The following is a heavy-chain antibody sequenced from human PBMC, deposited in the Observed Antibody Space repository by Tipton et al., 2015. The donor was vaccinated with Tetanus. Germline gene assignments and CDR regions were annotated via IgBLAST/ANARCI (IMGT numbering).Heavy chain of an antibody. D-gene: IGHD3-10*01. CDR2: ISYDGSNK. Sequence: RSLRLSCAASGFTFSSYGMHWVRQAPGKGLEWVAVISYDGSNKYYADSVKGRFTISRDNSKNTLYLQMNSLRAEDTAVYYCAKGGFGSYYMDVWGKGTTVTVSS. V-gene: IGHV3-30*18. CDR1: GFTFSSYG. J-gene: IGHJ6*03. CDR3: AKGGFGSYYMDV.